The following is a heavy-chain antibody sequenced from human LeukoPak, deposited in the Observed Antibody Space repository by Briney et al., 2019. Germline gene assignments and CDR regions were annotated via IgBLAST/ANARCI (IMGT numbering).Heavy chain of an antibody. CDR2: ISGSGSST. J-gene: IGHJ4*02. CDR3: AKDRYYDSSGYLLDY. V-gene: IGHV3-23*01. D-gene: IGHD3-22*01. Sequence: PGGSLRLSCAASGFTFSSYDMSWVRQAPGKGLESVSHISGSGSSTYYADSVKGRFTISRDNSKNTLYLQMNSLRAEDTAVYYCAKDRYYDSSGYLLDYWGQGTLITVSS. CDR1: GFTFSSYD.